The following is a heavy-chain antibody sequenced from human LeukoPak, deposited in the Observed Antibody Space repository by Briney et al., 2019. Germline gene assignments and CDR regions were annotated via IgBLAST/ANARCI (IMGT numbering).Heavy chain of an antibody. CDR1: GFTFSSYA. D-gene: IGHD4-11*01. CDR2: ISYDGTNK. CDR3: AREVSNYYYYYYMDV. V-gene: IGHV3-30-3*01. Sequence: PGRSLRLSCAAPGFTFSSYAMHWVRQAPGKGLEWVAVISYDGTNKYYADSVKGRFTISRDNSKNTLYLQMNSLRSEDTAVYYCAREVSNYYYYYYMDVWGKGTTVTVSS. J-gene: IGHJ6*03.